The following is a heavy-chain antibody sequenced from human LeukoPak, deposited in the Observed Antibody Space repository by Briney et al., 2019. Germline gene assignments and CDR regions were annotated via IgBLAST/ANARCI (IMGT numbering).Heavy chain of an antibody. CDR3: ARDYSDPYYYYYYYMDV. D-gene: IGHD4-17*01. CDR2: INHSGST. J-gene: IGHJ6*03. CDR1: GGSFSGYY. Sequence: SETLSLTCAVYGGSFSGYYWSWIRQPPGKGLEWIGEINHSGSTNYNPSLKSRVTISVDTSKNQFSLKLSSVTAADTAVYYCARDYSDPYYYYYYYMDVWGKGTTVTVSS. V-gene: IGHV4-34*01.